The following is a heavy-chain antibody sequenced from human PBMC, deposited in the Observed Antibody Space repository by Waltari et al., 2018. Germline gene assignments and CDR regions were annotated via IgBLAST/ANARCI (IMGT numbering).Heavy chain of an antibody. D-gene: IGHD3-9*01. Sequence: SGFTFSSYAMSWVRQAPGKGLEWVSAISGSGGSTYYADSVKGRFTISRDNSKNTLYLQMNSLRAEDTAVYYCAKAVPYYDILTGYPFDYGMGVWGQGTTVTVSS. CDR3: AKAVPYYDILTGYPFDYGMGV. CDR1: GFTFSSYA. V-gene: IGHV3-23*01. J-gene: IGHJ6*02. CDR2: ISGSGGST.